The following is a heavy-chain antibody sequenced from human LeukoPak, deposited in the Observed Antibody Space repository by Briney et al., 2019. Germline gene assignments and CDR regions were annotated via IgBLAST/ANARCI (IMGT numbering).Heavy chain of an antibody. D-gene: IGHD1-1*01. CDR1: GCNFDDYA. CDR3: ARTRDPPTYYYFYMDV. J-gene: IGHJ6*03. CDR2: ISTSSSTR. V-gene: IGHV3-48*04. Sequence: GGSLRLSCTASGCNFDDYAMSWFRQAPGKGLDWVSYISTSSSTRYYADSVEGRFTISRDNAMNSLYLQMNSLRAEDTAVYYCARTRDPPTYYYFYMDVWGKGTTVTVSS.